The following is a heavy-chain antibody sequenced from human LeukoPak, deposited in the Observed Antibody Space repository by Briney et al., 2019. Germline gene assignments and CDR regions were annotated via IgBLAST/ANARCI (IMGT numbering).Heavy chain of an antibody. V-gene: IGHV3-7*01. CDR2: IKDDGSEK. J-gene: IGHJ4*02. CDR3: ARLRRNSDRSDFFYYYDH. Sequence: GGSLRLSCVGSGFTFSSYWMTWVRQAPGKGLEWVANIKDDGSEKYSVDSVKGRFTISRDNAKNSLFLQMNSLRAEDTAVYYCARLRRNSDRSDFFYYYDHWGQGTLVTVSS. D-gene: IGHD3-22*01. CDR1: GFTFSSYW.